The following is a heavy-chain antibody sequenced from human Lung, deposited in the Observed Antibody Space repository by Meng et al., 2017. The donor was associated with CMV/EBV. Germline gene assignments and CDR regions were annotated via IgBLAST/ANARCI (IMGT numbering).Heavy chain of an antibody. CDR3: TTDRTWVGGVEN. CDR1: AFTVSNVW. J-gene: IGHJ4*02. CDR2: IKSETDGGTT. D-gene: IGHD3-10*01. Sequence: ASAFTVSNVWMSWVRQAPGKGLEWVGRIKSETDGGTTDYAAPVKGRFTISRDESKNTLYLQMNSLKTDDTAVYYCTTDRTWVGGVENWGQGTLVTVSS. V-gene: IGHV3-15*01.